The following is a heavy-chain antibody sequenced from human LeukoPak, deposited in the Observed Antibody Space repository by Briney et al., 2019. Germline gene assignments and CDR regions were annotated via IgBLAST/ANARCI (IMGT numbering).Heavy chain of an antibody. Sequence: GRSLRLSCAASGFTFSSYAMHWVRQAPGKGLEWVAVISYDGSNKYYADSVKGRFTISRDNSKNTLYLQMNSLRAEDTAVYYCARPLYYYGSGSYAFDIWGQGTMVTVSS. CDR3: ARPLYYYGSGSYAFDI. CDR1: GFTFSSYA. V-gene: IGHV3-30-3*01. J-gene: IGHJ3*02. D-gene: IGHD3-10*01. CDR2: ISYDGSNK.